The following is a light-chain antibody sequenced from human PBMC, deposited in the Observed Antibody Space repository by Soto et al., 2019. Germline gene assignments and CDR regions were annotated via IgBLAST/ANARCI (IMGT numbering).Light chain of an antibody. CDR2: GAS. J-gene: IGKJ1*01. CDR1: QSVSSSY. Sequence: IVLTHSPGTLSLSPVERATLSFRASQSVSSSYLAWYQQKPGQAPRLLIYGASNRATGIPDRFSGSGSGTDFTLAISRLEPEDFAVYYCQQYGSSGTFGQGTKVDI. CDR3: QQYGSSGT. V-gene: IGKV3-20*01.